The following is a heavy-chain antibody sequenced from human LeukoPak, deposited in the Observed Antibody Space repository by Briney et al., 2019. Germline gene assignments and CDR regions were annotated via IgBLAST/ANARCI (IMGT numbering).Heavy chain of an antibody. CDR2: IYTSGST. J-gene: IGHJ3*02. CDR3: AGVRTYYDILTGYSDNAFDI. V-gene: IGHV4-4*07. CDR1: GGSISSYY. D-gene: IGHD3-9*01. Sequence: SETLSLTCTVSGGSISSYYWSWIRQPAGKGLEWIGRIYTSGSTNYNPSLKSRVTMSVDTSKNQFSLKLSSVTAADTAVYYCAGVRTYYDILTGYSDNAFDIWGQGTMVTVSS.